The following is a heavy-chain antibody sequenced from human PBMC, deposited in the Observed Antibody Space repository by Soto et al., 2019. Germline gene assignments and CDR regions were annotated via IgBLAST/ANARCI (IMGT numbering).Heavy chain of an antibody. CDR3: ATYYYDTRGHHDF. CDR1: GYTFTSYA. V-gene: IGHV3-30*16. CDR2: ISYGETNR. J-gene: IGHJ5*01. Sequence: SCKASGYTFTSYAMHWVRQAPGKGLEWVAVISYGETNRFYGDSVKGRFTISRDNSVNTLYLQMNSLRAEDTAVYYCATYYYDTRGHHDFRGQGALVTVSS. D-gene: IGHD3-22*01.